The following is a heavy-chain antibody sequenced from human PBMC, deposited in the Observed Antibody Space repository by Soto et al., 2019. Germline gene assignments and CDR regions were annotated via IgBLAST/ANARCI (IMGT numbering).Heavy chain of an antibody. D-gene: IGHD1-1*01. CDR1: GYTFTSYG. CDR2: ISAHNGNT. V-gene: IGHV1-18*01. Sequence: QVQLVQSGAEVKKPGASVKVSCKASGYTFTSYGLSWVRQAPGQGLEWMGWISAHNGNTNYAQKLQGRVTMTTDTSTSTAYMELRRLRSHDTAVYFCARDGSHRKQLDYWGQGTLVTVSS. CDR3: ARDGSHRKQLDY. J-gene: IGHJ4*02.